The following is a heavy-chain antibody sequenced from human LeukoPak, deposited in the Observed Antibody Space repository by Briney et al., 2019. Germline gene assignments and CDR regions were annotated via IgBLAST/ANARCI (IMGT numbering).Heavy chain of an antibody. CDR2: IKEDGSEK. V-gene: IGHV3-7*01. J-gene: IGHJ4*02. CDR3: ARDFDDYVWGLGY. CDR1: GFTFTKYW. Sequence: GGSLRLSCAASGFTFTKYWMSWVRQAPGKGLEWVANIKEDGSEKYYVDSVKGRFTISGDNAKNSLYLQMNSLRAEDTAVYYCARDFDDYVWGLGYWGQGTLVTVSS. D-gene: IGHD3-16*01.